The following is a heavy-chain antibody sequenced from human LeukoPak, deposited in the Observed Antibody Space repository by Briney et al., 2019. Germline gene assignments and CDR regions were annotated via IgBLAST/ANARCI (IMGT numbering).Heavy chain of an antibody. CDR1: GFTFSDYY. Sequence: GGSLRLSCAASGFTFSDYYMSWVRQAPGKGLEWVSVIYSGGSTYYADSVKGRFTISRDNSKNTLYLQMNSLRAEDTAVYYCARAQDYYDSSGYYGYWGQGTLVTVSS. D-gene: IGHD3-22*01. J-gene: IGHJ4*02. CDR2: IYSGGST. CDR3: ARAQDYYDSSGYYGY. V-gene: IGHV3-66*01.